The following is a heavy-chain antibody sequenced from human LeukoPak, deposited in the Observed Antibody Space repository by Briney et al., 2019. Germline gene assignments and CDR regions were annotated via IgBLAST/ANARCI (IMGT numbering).Heavy chain of an antibody. D-gene: IGHD3-10*01. V-gene: IGHV4-30-4*01. CDR2: IYYSGST. CDR3: VRDLRIRGVDAFDI. CDR1: VGSISSVDYY. J-gene: IGHJ3*02. Sequence: SETLSLTCTVSVGSISSVDYYWSWIRQPPGRGLEWIGYIYYSGSTYYNPSLKSRVTISVDTSKNQFSLKLSSVTAADTAVYYCVRDLRIRGVDAFDIWGQGTMVTVSS.